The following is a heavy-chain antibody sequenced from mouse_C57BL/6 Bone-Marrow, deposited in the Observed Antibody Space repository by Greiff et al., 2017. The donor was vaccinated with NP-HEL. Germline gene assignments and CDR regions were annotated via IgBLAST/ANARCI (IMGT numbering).Heavy chain of an antibody. Sequence: QVQLQQSGPELVKPGASVKISCKAPGYAFSSSWMNWVKQRPGKGLEWIGRIYPGDGDTNYNGKFKGKATLTADKSSSTAYMQLSSLTSEDSAVYFCAIRGWLLRLYYFDYRGQGTTLTVSS. J-gene: IGHJ2*01. CDR1: GYAFSSSW. D-gene: IGHD2-3*01. CDR3: AIRGWLLRLYYFDY. V-gene: IGHV1-82*01. CDR2: IYPGDGDT.